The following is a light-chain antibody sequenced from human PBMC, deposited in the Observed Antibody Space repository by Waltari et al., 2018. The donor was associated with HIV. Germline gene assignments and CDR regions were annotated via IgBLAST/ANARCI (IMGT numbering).Light chain of an antibody. CDR2: TTP. CDR3: QSFDRLSALPI. Sequence: QSALTQPPSVSGAPGQRVTISCTGLRSTNFGTTYDVHWYQPVPGTGPRLIISTTPNRPSGVPDRVSASKSGTSASLAILGLQAEDEADYYCQSFDRLSALPIFGGGTRLTV. V-gene: IGLV1-40*01. CDR1: RSTNFGTTYD. J-gene: IGLJ2*01.